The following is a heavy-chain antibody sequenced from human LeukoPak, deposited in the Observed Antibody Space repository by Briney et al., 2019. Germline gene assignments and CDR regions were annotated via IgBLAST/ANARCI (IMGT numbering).Heavy chain of an antibody. CDR1: GYTFTSYG. D-gene: IGHD3-22*01. CDR3: ARSFDRSGYYPYNWFDP. V-gene: IGHV1-69*13. CDR2: IIPIFGTA. Sequence: GASVKVSCKASGYTFTSYGISWVRQAPGQGLEWMGGIIPIFGTANYAQKFQGRVTITADESTSTAYMELSSLRSEDTAVYYCARSFDRSGYYPYNWFDPWGQGTLVTVSS. J-gene: IGHJ5*02.